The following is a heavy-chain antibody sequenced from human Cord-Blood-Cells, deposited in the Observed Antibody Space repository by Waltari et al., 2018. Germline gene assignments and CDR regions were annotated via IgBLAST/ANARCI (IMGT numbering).Heavy chain of an antibody. D-gene: IGHD3-10*01. Sequence: QVQLVQSGAEVKKPGASVKVSCKASGYTFTSYDTNWVRQATGQGLEWMGWMNPNSGNTGYAQKFQGRVTMTRNTSISTAYMELSSLRSEDTAVYYCARVKNYYGSGSYYNVYYWGQGTLVTVSS. CDR1: GYTFTSYD. CDR3: ARVKNYYGSGSYYNVYY. CDR2: MNPNSGNT. V-gene: IGHV1-8*01. J-gene: IGHJ4*02.